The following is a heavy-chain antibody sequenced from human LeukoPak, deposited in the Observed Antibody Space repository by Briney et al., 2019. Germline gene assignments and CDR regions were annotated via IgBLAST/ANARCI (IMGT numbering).Heavy chain of an antibody. CDR1: GGSISSYY. CDR2: IYTSGST. CDR3: ARDGWDCSSTSCSSNWFDP. J-gene: IGHJ5*02. Sequence: PSETLSLTCTVSGGSISSYYWSWLRQPAGQGLEWIGRIYTSGSTNYNPSLTSRVTMSVDTSKSQCSLKLSSGAAADTAVYYCARDGWDCSSTSCSSNWFDPWGQGTLVTVSS. D-gene: IGHD2-2*01. V-gene: IGHV4-4*07.